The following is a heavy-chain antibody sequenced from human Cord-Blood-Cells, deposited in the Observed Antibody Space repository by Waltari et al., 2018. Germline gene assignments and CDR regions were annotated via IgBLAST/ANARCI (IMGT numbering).Heavy chain of an antibody. D-gene: IGHD7-27*01. Sequence: QVQLVQSGAEVKKPGSSVKVSCKASGGTFSSYAISWVRQAPGQGLEWMGRISPILGIANYAQKCQGRVTITADKSTSTAYMELSSLRSEDTAVYYCAMLTGEGYYYMDVWGKGTTVTVSS. CDR2: ISPILGIA. V-gene: IGHV1-69*09. J-gene: IGHJ6*03. CDR1: GGTFSSYA. CDR3: AMLTGEGYYYMDV.